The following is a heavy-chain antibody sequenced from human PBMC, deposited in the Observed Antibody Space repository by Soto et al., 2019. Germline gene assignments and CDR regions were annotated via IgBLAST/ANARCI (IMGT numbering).Heavy chain of an antibody. V-gene: IGHV1-3*01. J-gene: IGHJ6*04. CDR1: GYTFTSYA. D-gene: IGHD6-13*01. Sequence: ASVKVSCKASGYTFTSYAMHWVRQAPGQRLEWMGWINAGNGNTKYSQKFQGRVTITRDTSASTAYMELSSPRSEDTAVYYCAGYSDSWYGGTPSNHVDVWAKGTRVTVSS. CDR2: INAGNGNT. CDR3: AGYSDSWYGGTPSNHVDV.